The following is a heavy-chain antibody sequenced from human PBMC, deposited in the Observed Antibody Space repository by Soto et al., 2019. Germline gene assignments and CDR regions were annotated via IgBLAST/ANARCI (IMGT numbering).Heavy chain of an antibody. D-gene: IGHD6-6*01. CDR1: GFSLSTSVVG. Sequence: GPTLVNPTQTLTLTCSFSGFSLSTSVVGVGWIRQSPGKALEWLALIYWSGDEHYRPSLKSRLSIIKDTSKNHVVLIMTDMDPVDTATYYCARGLATLPVFAFDIWGQGTMVTVS. V-gene: IGHV2-5*01. CDR3: ARGLATLPVFAFDI. J-gene: IGHJ3*02. CDR2: IYWSGDE.